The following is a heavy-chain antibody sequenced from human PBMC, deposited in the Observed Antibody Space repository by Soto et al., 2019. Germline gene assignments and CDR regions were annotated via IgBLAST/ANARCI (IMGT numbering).Heavy chain of an antibody. J-gene: IGHJ4*02. Sequence: GGSLRLSCAASGFTFSSYWMSWVRQAPGKGLEWVANIKQDGSEKYYVDSVKGRFTISRDNAKNSLYLQMNSLRAEDTAVYYCARDWASDYDYIWGSYRQRTGYFDYWGQGTLVTVSS. D-gene: IGHD3-16*02. CDR2: IKQDGSEK. CDR1: GFTFSSYW. CDR3: ARDWASDYDYIWGSYRQRTGYFDY. V-gene: IGHV3-7*01.